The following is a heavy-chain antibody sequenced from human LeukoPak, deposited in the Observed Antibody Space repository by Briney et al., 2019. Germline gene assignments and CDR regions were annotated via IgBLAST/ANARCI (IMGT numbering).Heavy chain of an antibody. J-gene: IGHJ4*02. CDR1: GFTFSSYA. CDR3: ARDRARVFDY. Sequence: GRSLRLYCAASGFTFSSYAMHWVRQAPGKGLEWVAVISYDGSNKYYADSVKGRFTISRDNSKNTLYLQMNSLRAEDTAVYYCARDRARVFDYWGQGTLVTVSS. V-gene: IGHV3-30*04. CDR2: ISYDGSNK. D-gene: IGHD5-12*01.